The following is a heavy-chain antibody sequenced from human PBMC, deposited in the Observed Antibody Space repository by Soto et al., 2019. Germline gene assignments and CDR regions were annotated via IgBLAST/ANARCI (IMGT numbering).Heavy chain of an antibody. CDR3: TTVEDWNDAGADAFDI. D-gene: IGHD1-1*01. J-gene: IGHJ3*02. V-gene: IGHV3-15*01. CDR2: IKSKTDGGTT. Sequence: GGSLRLSCAASGFTFSNAWMSWVRQAPGKGLEWVGRIKSKTDGGTTDYAAPVKGRFTISRDDSKNTLKLQMNSLKTEDTAVYYCTTVEDWNDAGADAFDIWGQGTMVTVSS. CDR1: GFTFSNAW.